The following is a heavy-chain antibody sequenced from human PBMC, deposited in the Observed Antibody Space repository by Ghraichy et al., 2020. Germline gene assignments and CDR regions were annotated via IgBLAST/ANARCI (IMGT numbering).Heavy chain of an antibody. Sequence: GSLNISCNGSGYNLTSYWINWVRQMPGKGLEWMGRIDPSDSYTNYNPSFQGHVTMSADKSTNTAYLQWGSLKASDTALYYCGLGYCSGGSCSSGYPRVDYWGQGTLVTVSS. CDR3: GLGYCSGGSCSSGYPRVDY. CDR1: GYNLTSYW. CDR2: IDPSDSYT. J-gene: IGHJ4*02. D-gene: IGHD2-15*01. V-gene: IGHV5-10-1*01.